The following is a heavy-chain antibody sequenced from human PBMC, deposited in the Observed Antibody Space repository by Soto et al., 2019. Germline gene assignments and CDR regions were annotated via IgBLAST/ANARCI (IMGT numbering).Heavy chain of an antibody. CDR1: GYTFTRYG. V-gene: IGHV1-3*01. Sequence: QVQLVQSGTEVKKPGASVKVSCKASGYTFTRYGIHWVRQAPGQRLEWVGWINAANGDTKNSPKFQGRVTITTDTSASTAYMELSSLRSEDTAVYYCVRRHVAATGIDWFDPWGQGTLVTVSS. D-gene: IGHD6-13*01. CDR3: VRRHVAATGIDWFDP. J-gene: IGHJ5*02. CDR2: INAANGDT.